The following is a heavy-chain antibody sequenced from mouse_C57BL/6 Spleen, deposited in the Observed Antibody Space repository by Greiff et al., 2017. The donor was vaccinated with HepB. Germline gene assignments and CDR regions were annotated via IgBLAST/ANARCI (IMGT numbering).Heavy chain of an antibody. D-gene: IGHD2-3*01. V-gene: IGHV1-80*01. CDR2: IYPGDGDT. Sequence: QVQLQQSGAELVKPGASVKISCKASGYAFSSYWMNWVKQRPGKGLEWIGQIYPGDGDTNYNGKFKGKATLTADKSSSTAYMQLSSLTSEDSAVYFCARSLRDDGSYYAMGYWGQGTSVTVSS. J-gene: IGHJ4*01. CDR1: GYAFSSYW. CDR3: ARSLRDDGSYYAMGY.